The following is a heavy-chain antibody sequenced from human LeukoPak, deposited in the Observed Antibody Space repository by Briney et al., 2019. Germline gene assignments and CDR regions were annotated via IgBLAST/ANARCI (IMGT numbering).Heavy chain of an antibody. J-gene: IGHJ3*02. CDR1: GYSISSGYY. D-gene: IGHD1-26*01. CDR3: ARETDGLAYPSGSYFHDAFDI. Sequence: PSETLSLTCAISGYSISSGYYWSWIRQPAGKGLEWIGRIHTNGSTNYNPSLKSRVTISVDTSKNQFSLKLSSVTAADTAVYYCARETDGLAYPSGSYFHDAFDIWGQGTMVTVSS. CDR2: IHTNGST. V-gene: IGHV4-61*02.